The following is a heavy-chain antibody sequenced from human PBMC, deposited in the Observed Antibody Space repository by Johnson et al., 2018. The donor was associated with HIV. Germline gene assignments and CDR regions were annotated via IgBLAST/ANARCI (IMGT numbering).Heavy chain of an antibody. CDR3: ARVPSGTPSSI. Sequence: QVQLVESGGGVVQPGRSLRLSCAASGFTFSSYAMHWVRQAPGKGLEWVAVISYDGSNKYYADSVKGRFTISSDNVKNSLYLQMNSLRAEDTAVYYCARVPSGTPSSIWGQGTKVTVS. CDR1: GFTFSSYA. CDR2: ISYDGSNK. J-gene: IGHJ3*02. V-gene: IGHV3-30-3*01. D-gene: IGHD1-1*01.